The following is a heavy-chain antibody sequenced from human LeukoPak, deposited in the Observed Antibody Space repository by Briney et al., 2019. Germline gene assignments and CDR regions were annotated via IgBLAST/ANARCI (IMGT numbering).Heavy chain of an antibody. CDR3: ARDWLGYCSGGSCYKYNWFDP. Sequence: SETLSLTCTVSGGSISSSSYFWGWIRQPPGTGLEWIGSIYYSGSTYYNPSLKSRVTISVGMSKNHFSLKLSSVTAADTAVYYCARDWLGYCSGGSCYKYNWFDPWGQGTLVTVSS. J-gene: IGHJ5*02. CDR1: GGSISSSSYF. D-gene: IGHD2-15*01. CDR2: IYYSGST. V-gene: IGHV4-39*07.